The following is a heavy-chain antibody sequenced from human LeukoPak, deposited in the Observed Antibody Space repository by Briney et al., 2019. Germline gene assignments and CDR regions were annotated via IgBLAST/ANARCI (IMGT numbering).Heavy chain of an antibody. CDR1: GFNVTTYY. V-gene: IGHV3-53*01. Sequence: PGGSLRLSCEASGFNVTTYYMTWVRQAPGKGLEWVSVVYAGGRTYYAEPVRGRFTASADNSLHKLYLQMDSLRSEDTAMYFCASTPFHSGKRSDYWGQGTLVTVSS. CDR2: VYAGGRT. J-gene: IGHJ4*02. CDR3: ASTPFHSGKRSDY. D-gene: IGHD3-10*01.